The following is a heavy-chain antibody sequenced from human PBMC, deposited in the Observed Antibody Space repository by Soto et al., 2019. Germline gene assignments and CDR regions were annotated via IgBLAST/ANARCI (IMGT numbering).Heavy chain of an antibody. CDR2: ISYDGSNK. Sequence: GSLRLSCAASGFTFSSYAMHWVRQAPGKGLEWVAVISYDGSNKYYADSVKGRFTISRDNSKNTLYLQMNSLRAEDTAVYYCASPEAAAGNWFDPWGQGTLVTVSS. V-gene: IGHV3-30-3*01. CDR3: ASPEAAAGNWFDP. J-gene: IGHJ5*02. D-gene: IGHD6-13*01. CDR1: GFTFSSYA.